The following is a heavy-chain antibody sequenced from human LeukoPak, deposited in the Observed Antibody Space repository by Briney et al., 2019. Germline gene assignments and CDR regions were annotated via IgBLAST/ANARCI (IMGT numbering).Heavy chain of an antibody. V-gene: IGHV4-30-4*07. CDR2: IYYSGST. D-gene: IGHD3-3*01. Sequence: PSQTLSLTCAVSGGSISSGGYSWSWIRQPPGKGLEWIGYIYYSGSTNYNPSLKSRVTISVDTSKNQFSLKLSSVTAADTAVYYCARGGGTIFGVVIIRSLDYWGQGTLVTVSS. CDR3: ARGGGTIFGVVIIRSLDY. CDR1: GGSISSGGYS. J-gene: IGHJ4*02.